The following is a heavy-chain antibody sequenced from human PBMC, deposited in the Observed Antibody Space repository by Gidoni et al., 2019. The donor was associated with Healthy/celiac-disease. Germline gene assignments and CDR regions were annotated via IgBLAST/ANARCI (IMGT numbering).Heavy chain of an antibody. CDR2: INHSGST. CDR1: GGSFSGYY. D-gene: IGHD6-6*01. Sequence: QVQLQQWGAGLLKPSETLSLTCAVYGGSFSGYYWSWIRPPPGKGLEWIGEINHSGSTNYNPSLKSRVTISVDTSKNQFSLKLSSVTAADTAVYYCARCRRAARDGFDYWGQGTLVTVSS. CDR3: ARCRRAARDGFDY. J-gene: IGHJ4*02. V-gene: IGHV4-34*01.